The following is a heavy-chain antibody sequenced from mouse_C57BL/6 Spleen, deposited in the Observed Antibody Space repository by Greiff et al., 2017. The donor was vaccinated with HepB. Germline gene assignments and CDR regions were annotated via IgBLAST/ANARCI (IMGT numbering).Heavy chain of an antibody. D-gene: IGHD4-1*01. Sequence: EVQLQQSGPELVKPGASVKISCKASGYTFTDYYMNWVKQSRGKSLEWIGDINPNNGGTSYNQKFKGKATLTVDKSSSTAYMELRSLTSEDSAVYYCARTGTEVGLDYWGQGTTLTVSS. V-gene: IGHV1-26*01. J-gene: IGHJ2*01. CDR2: INPNNGGT. CDR3: ARTGTEVGLDY. CDR1: GYTFTDYY.